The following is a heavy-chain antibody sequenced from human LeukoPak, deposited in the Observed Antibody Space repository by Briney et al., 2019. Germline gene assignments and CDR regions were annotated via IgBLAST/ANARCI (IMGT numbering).Heavy chain of an antibody. Sequence: SVKVSCKASGYTFTNFDINWVRQAPGQGLEWMGGIIPIFGTANYAQKFQGRVTITTDESTSTAYMELRSLRSDDTAVYYCARANYGGDAFDIWGQGTMVTVSS. CDR1: GYTFTNFD. CDR3: ARANYGGDAFDI. D-gene: IGHD4-23*01. V-gene: IGHV1-69*05. CDR2: IIPIFGTA. J-gene: IGHJ3*02.